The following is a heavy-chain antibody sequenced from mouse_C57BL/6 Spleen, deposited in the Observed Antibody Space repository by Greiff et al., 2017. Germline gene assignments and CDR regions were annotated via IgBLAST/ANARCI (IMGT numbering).Heavy chain of an antibody. V-gene: IGHV14-4*01. J-gene: IGHJ1*03. CDR2: IDPENGDT. D-gene: IGHD1-1*01. CDR3: TMTTVVARWYFDV. Sequence: EVQLVESGAELVRPGASVKLSCTASGFNIKDDYMHWVKQRPEQGLEWIGWIDPENGDTEYASKFQGKATITADTSSNTAYLQLSSLTSEDTAVYYCTMTTVVARWYFDVWGTGTTVTVSS. CDR1: GFNIKDDY.